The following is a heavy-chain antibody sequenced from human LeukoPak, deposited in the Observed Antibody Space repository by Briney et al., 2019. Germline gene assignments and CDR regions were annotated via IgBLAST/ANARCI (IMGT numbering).Heavy chain of an antibody. Sequence: SETLSLTCAVSGGSVSSGSYYWSWIRQPPGKGLEWIGYIYYSGSTYYNPSLKSRVTISVDTSKNQFSLKLSSVTAADTAVYYCARDPRRYGWFDPWGQGTLVTVSS. J-gene: IGHJ5*02. CDR3: ARDPRRYGWFDP. V-gene: IGHV4-30-4*07. CDR2: IYYSGST. CDR1: GGSVSSGSYY. D-gene: IGHD3-9*01.